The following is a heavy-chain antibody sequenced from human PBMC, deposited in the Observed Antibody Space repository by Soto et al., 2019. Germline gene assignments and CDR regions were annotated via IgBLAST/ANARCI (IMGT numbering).Heavy chain of an antibody. J-gene: IGHJ6*02. CDR1: ADTFSSSA. D-gene: IGHD3-10*01. Sequence: QVQLVQSGAEVKKPGSSVKVSCNASADTFSSSAFSWVRQAPGQGLEWMGGIIPFFHAANYAQRFQGRVTITAAESTSTVYMDLMSLTAADTYLYYCARDLLAQYHYYGMDAWGQGTTVTVSS. V-gene: IGHV1-69*01. CDR2: IIPFFHAA. CDR3: ARDLLAQYHYYGMDA.